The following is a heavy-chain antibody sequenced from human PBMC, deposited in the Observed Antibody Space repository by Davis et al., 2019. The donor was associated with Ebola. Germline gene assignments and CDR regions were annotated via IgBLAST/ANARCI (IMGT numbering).Heavy chain of an antibody. CDR2: IRSKANSYAT. CDR1: GFTFSGSA. J-gene: IGHJ4*02. Sequence: GGSLRLSCAASGFTFSGSAMHWVRQASGKGLEWVGRIRSKANSYATAYAASVKGRFTISRDDSKNTAYLQMNGLKTEDTAVYYCTSAYGDWDYWGQGTLVTVSS. D-gene: IGHD4-17*01. CDR3: TSAYGDWDY. V-gene: IGHV3-73*01.